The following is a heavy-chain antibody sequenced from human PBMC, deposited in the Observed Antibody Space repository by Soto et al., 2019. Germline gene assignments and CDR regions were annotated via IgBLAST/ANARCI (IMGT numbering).Heavy chain of an antibody. CDR2: IHSDGSTT. V-gene: IGHV3-74*01. CDR1: GFTFNYYW. Sequence: EVQLVESEGGLVQRGGSLRLSCAASGFTFNYYWMHWVRQAPGQGLVWVSHIHSDGSTTTYADSVKGRFTISRDNANNTLYLQLNSLRGEETAVYYCVRGDKGGFDLWGHGPTVNVSS. CDR3: VRGDKGGFDL. D-gene: IGHD2-21*02. J-gene: IGHJ3*01.